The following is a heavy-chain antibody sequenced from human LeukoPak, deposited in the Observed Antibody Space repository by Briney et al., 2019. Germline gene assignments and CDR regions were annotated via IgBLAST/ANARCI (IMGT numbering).Heavy chain of an antibody. CDR3: AREGVAAAGFEYNWFDP. Sequence: AGGSLRLSCAASGXTFSSYEMNWVRQAPGKGLEWVSYISSSGGTIYYADSVKGRFTISRDNAKNSLYLQMNSLRAEDTAVYYCAREGVAAAGFEYNWFDPWGQGTLVTVSS. D-gene: IGHD6-13*01. J-gene: IGHJ5*02. CDR2: ISSSGGTI. V-gene: IGHV3-48*03. CDR1: GXTFSSYE.